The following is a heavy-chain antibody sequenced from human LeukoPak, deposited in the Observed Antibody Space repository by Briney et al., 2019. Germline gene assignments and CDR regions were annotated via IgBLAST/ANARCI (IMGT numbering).Heavy chain of an antibody. CDR3: ARAGASSSWYGY. CDR2: IIPIFGTA. CDR1: GGTFSSYA. Sequence: SVKVSCKASGGTFSSYAISWVRQAPGQGLEWMGGIIPIFGTANYAQKLQGRVTMTTDTSTSTAYMELRSLRSDDTAVYYCARAGASSSWYGYWGQGTLVTVSS. V-gene: IGHV1-69*05. J-gene: IGHJ4*02. D-gene: IGHD6-13*01.